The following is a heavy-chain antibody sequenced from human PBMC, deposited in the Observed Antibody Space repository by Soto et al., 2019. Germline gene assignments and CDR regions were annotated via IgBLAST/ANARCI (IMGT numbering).Heavy chain of an antibody. Sequence: PSETLSLTCTVSGGSVSSGSYYWSWIRQPPGKGLEWIGEINHSGSTNYNPSLKSRVTISVDTSKNQFSLKLTSVTAVDTAVYYCARDKITGLFDYCGQGTLVTVYS. CDR3: ARDKITGLFDY. D-gene: IGHD2-8*02. CDR1: GGSVSSGSYY. V-gene: IGHV4-61*01. CDR2: INHSGST. J-gene: IGHJ4*02.